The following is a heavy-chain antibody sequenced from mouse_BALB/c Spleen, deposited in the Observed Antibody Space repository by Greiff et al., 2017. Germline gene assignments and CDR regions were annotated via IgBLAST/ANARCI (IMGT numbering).Heavy chain of an antibody. V-gene: IGHV2-6-7*01. CDR2: IWGDGST. D-gene: IGHD2-3*01. CDR3: ARIYDGHYYAMDY. J-gene: IGHJ4*01. CDR1: GFSLTGYG. Sequence: VQGVESGPGLVAPSQSLSITCTVSGFSLTGYGVNWVRQPPGKGLEWLGMIWGDGSTDYNSALKSRLSISKDNSKSQVFLKMNSLQTDDTARYYCARIYDGHYYAMDYWGQGTSVTVSS.